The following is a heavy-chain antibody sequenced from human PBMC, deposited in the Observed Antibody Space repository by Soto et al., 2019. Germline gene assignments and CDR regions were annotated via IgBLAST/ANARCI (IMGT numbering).Heavy chain of an antibody. D-gene: IGHD5-12*01. Sequence: EVQLVESGGGLAHPGGSLRLSCAASGFTFNTYSMNWVRQSPGKGLEWISYINSASSNIYYADSVKGRFTISRDNAKNSLFLQMNSLRDEDSAVYYCARSPVEMATITDYWGQGTLVTVSS. CDR2: INSASSNI. J-gene: IGHJ4*02. CDR1: GFTFNTYS. CDR3: ARSPVEMATITDY. V-gene: IGHV3-48*02.